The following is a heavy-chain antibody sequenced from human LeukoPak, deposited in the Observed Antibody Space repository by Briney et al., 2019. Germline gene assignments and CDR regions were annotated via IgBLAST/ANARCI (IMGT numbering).Heavy chain of an antibody. CDR3: ARLPAVRGVDRDFDY. D-gene: IGHD3-10*01. CDR2: VYRCDCDT. CDR1: GYTFSSYC. V-gene: IGHV5-51*01. Sequence: GGSPKILCWGPGYTFSSYCIVWGRRMAGEGVVGMGIVYRCDCDTRYSPSFEGQVTISVDHSISTAYAQWSSPKASDTAMYYCARLPAVRGVDRDFDYWGQGTLVTVSS. J-gene: IGHJ4*02.